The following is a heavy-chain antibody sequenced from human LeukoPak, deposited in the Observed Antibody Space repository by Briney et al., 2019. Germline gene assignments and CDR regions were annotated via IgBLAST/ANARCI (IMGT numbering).Heavy chain of an antibody. CDR2: ISAYNGNS. Sequence: ASVKVSCTASGSTFTYYGFSWVRQAAGQGLEWVGWISAYNGNSDYAQKFQSRVTMTTDKSTSTVYMELRSLTSDDTAVYYCARDLVAVTGRGDAFDIWGQGTMVTVSS. CDR3: ARDLVAVTGRGDAFDI. CDR1: GSTFTYYG. V-gene: IGHV1-18*01. J-gene: IGHJ3*02. D-gene: IGHD6-19*01.